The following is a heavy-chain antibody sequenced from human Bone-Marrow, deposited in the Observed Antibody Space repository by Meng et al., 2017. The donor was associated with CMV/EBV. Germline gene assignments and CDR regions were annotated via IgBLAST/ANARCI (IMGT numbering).Heavy chain of an antibody. Sequence: GESLKISCAASGFTVSSNYMSWVRQAPGKGLEWVSVIYSGGSTYYADSVKGRFTISRDNSKNTLYLQMNSLRAEDTAVYYCASTTVLYSGYEGAANDNWGQGTLVTVS. D-gene: IGHD5-12*01. CDR3: ASTTVLYSGYEGAANDN. CDR1: GFTVSSNY. V-gene: IGHV3-53*05. CDR2: IYSGGST. J-gene: IGHJ4*02.